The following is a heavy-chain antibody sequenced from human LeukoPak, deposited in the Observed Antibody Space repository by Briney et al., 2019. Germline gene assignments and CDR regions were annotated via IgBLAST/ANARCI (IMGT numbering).Heavy chain of an antibody. CDR2: IDPYTGNT. D-gene: IGHD1-26*01. Sequence: ASVKVSCKASGYTFVGYYLHWVRQAPGQGLEWMAWIDPYTGNTHYAQKFQGRITVTRDTSVSTTYMELSWLTSDDTARYYCAREHSASVHWGQGTLVTVSS. J-gene: IGHJ4*02. V-gene: IGHV1-2*02. CDR3: AREHSASVH. CDR1: GYTFVGYY.